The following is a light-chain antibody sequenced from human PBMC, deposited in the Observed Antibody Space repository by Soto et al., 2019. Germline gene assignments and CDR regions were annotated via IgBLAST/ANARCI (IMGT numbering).Light chain of an antibody. J-gene: IGLJ2*01. CDR3: SAWDDSLSGHVV. V-gene: IGLV1-44*01. CDR2: ADD. CDR1: SSNIGGNT. Sequence: QPVLTQPPSASGTPGQRVTLSCSGSSSNIGGNTVSWFHHLPGTAPKVLIYADDQRPSGVPDRFSGSKSGTSASLAISRLQSEDEGAYYCSAWDDSLSGHVVFGGGTKLTVL.